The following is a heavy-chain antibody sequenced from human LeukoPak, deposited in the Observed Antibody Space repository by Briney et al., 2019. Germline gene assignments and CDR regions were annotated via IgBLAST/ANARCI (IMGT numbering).Heavy chain of an antibody. J-gene: IGHJ4*02. CDR3: ATSLDPGSGSYCPDY. Sequence: ASVKVSCKVSGYTLTELSMHWVRQAPGKGLEWMGGFDPEDGETIYAQKFQGRVTMTEDTSTDTAYMELSRLRSEDTAVYFCATSLDPGSGSYCPDYWGQGTLVTVSS. CDR2: FDPEDGET. CDR1: GYTLTELS. V-gene: IGHV1-24*01. D-gene: IGHD3-10*01.